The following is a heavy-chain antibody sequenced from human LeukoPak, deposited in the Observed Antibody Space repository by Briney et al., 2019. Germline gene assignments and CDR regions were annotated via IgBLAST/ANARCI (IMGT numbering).Heavy chain of an antibody. V-gene: IGHV6-1*01. CDR1: GDRVSSNSAA. CDR2: TYYRSKWYN. J-gene: IGHJ4*02. CDR3: TGGSSALYYFHY. Sequence: SQTLSLTCAISGDRVSSNSAAWNWIRQSPSRGLEWLGRTYYRSKWYNDYAVSVNGRITINPDTSKNQFSLQLNSVTPEDTAVYYCTGGSSALYYFHYWGQGTLVTVSS. D-gene: IGHD6-19*01.